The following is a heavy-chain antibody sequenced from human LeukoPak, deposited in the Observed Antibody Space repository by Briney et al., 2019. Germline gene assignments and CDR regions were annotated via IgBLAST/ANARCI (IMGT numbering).Heavy chain of an antibody. J-gene: IGHJ4*02. CDR3: ARRGGGPVLLWFGD. V-gene: IGHV3-7*01. CDR1: GLTFSSYW. Sequence: PGGSLRLSCAASGLTFSSYWMSWVRQAPGKGLEWVANINEDGSEKYYVDSVKGRFTISRDNAKNSLSLQMNSLRAEDTAVYYCARRGGGPVLLWFGDWGQGTLVTVSS. CDR2: INEDGSEK. D-gene: IGHD3-10*01.